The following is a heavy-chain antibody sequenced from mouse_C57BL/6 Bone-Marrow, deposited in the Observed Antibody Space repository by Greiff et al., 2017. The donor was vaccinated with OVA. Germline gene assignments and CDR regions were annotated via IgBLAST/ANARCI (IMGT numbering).Heavy chain of an antibody. CDR3: VRSGGDYFDY. J-gene: IGHJ2*01. V-gene: IGHV10-3*01. Sequence: EVQLVESGGGLVQPKGSLKLSCAASGFTFNTYAMHWVRQAPGKGLEWVARIRRKSSNYATYYADSVKDRFTISRDDSQSMLYLQMNNLKTEDTAMYYCVRSGGDYFDYWGQGTTLTVSS. CDR2: IRRKSSNYAT. CDR1: GFTFNTYA.